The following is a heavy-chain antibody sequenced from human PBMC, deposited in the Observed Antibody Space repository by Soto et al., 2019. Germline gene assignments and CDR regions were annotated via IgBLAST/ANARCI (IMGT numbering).Heavy chain of an antibody. Sequence: EVQLVESGGVVVQPGGSLRLSCAASGFTFDDYTMHWVRQAPGKGLEWVSLISWDGGSTYYADSVKGRFTVSRDNSKNSLYLQMNSLRTEDTALYYCAKGGSSSYFDYWGQGTLVTVSS. CDR1: GFTFDDYT. J-gene: IGHJ4*02. D-gene: IGHD6-6*01. V-gene: IGHV3-43*01. CDR3: AKGGSSSYFDY. CDR2: ISWDGGST.